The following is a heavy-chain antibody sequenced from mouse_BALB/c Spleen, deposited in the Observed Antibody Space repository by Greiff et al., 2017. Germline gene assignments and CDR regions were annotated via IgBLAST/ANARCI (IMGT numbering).Heavy chain of an antibody. V-gene: IGHV5-6-3*01. CDR2: INSNGGST. D-gene: IGHD2-4*01. J-gene: IGHJ2*01. Sequence: EVQVVESWGGLVQPGGSLKLSCAASGFTFSSYGMSWVRQTPDKRLELVATINSNGGSTYYPDSVKGRFTISRDNAKNTLYLQMSSLKSEDTAMYYCARGDYDYWGQGTTLTVSS. CDR1: GFTFSSYG. CDR3: ARGDYDY.